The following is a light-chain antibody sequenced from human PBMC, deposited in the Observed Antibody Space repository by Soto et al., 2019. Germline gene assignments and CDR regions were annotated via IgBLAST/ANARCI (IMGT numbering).Light chain of an antibody. CDR1: SSDVGGYNY. CDR2: DVS. Sequence: QSALTQPRSVSGSPGQSVTISCNGTSSDVGGYNYVSWYQQHPGKAPKLRIYDVSKRPSGVPDRCSGSKSGNTASLTISGLQAEDEDDYYCCSFAGSYTHVFGTGTKLTVL. V-gene: IGLV2-11*01. J-gene: IGLJ1*01. CDR3: CSFAGSYTHV.